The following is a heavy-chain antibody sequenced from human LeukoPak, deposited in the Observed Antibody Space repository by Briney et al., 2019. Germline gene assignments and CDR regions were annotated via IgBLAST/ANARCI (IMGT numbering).Heavy chain of an antibody. D-gene: IGHD1-26*01. CDR1: GFTLSDYS. V-gene: IGHV3-21*01. CDR3: AMATWVGGLDY. Sequence: GGSLRLSCAASGFTLSDYSMSWVRQAPGKGLEWVSSISSSSTYVYYADSVEGRFTISRDNAKHSLYLQMNSLRAGDTAVYYCAMATWVGGLDYWGQGTLVTVSS. CDR2: ISSSSTYV. J-gene: IGHJ4*02.